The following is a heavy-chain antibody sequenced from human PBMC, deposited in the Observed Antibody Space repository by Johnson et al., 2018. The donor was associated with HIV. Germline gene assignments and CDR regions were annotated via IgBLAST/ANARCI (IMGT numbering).Heavy chain of an antibody. V-gene: IGHV3-23*04. D-gene: IGHD6-19*01. CDR1: GFTFDDYA. CDR3: ARDGWGSRGWDDAFDI. CDR2: ISDSGST. Sequence: VQLVESGGGLVQPGRSLRLSCAASGFTFDDYAMHWVRQAPGKGLEWVSAISDSGSTYYADSVKGRLTMSRDNSKNTLYAQMDSLRAEDTAVYYCARDGWGSRGWDDAFDIWGQGTMVTVSS. J-gene: IGHJ3*02.